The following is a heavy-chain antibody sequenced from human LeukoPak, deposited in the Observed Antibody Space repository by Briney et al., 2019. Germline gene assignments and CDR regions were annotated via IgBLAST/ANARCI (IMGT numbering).Heavy chain of an antibody. D-gene: IGHD3-10*01. V-gene: IGHV3-74*01. CDR3: ATLKKVAFGMNY. CDR1: GFTFSSYR. Sequence: GGSLRLSCAASGFTFSSYRVHWVRQAPGKGLVWVSRINSDGSSTSYADSVKGRFTISRDNAKNTLYLQMNSLRAEDTAVYYCATLKKVAFGMNYWGQGTLVTVSS. CDR2: INSDGSST. J-gene: IGHJ4*02.